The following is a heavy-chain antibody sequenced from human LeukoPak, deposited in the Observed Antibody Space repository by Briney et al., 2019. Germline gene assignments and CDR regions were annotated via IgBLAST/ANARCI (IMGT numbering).Heavy chain of an antibody. CDR3: ARGEGSSGWYGVDY. D-gene: IGHD6-19*01. V-gene: IGHV3-11*06. Sequence: GGSLRLSCAASGFTFSDYYMSWIRQAPGKGLEWVTYISSSSYTNYADSVKGRFTISRDNAKNSLYLQMNSLRAEDTAVYYCARGEGSSGWYGVDYWGQGTLVTVSS. CDR1: GFTFSDYY. J-gene: IGHJ4*02. CDR2: ISSSSYT.